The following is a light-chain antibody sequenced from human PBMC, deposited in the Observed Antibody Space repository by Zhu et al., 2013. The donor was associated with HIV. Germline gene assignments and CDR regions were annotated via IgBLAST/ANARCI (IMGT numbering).Light chain of an antibody. V-gene: IGKV1D-16*01. Sequence: DVQMTQSPSSVPASVGDRVTITCRASQDISGRLAWYQQKPGKAPDLLIYAASNLQGGVPSRFSGSRSGTDFVLTISSLQPEDFATYYCQHYNSYFGLGTKLEIK. CDR3: QHYNSY. J-gene: IGKJ2*01. CDR1: QDISGR. CDR2: AAS.